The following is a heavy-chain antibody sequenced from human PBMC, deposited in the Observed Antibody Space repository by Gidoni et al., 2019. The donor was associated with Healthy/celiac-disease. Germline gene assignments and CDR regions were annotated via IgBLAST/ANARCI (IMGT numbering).Heavy chain of an antibody. J-gene: IGHJ5*02. CDR2: ISGSGGNT. Sequence: EVQLLESGGGLVQPGGSLRLSCAASGFTCSRYAMTWVRQAPGKGLEWISGISGSGGNTYYADSVKGRFTISRDNSKSTLYLQMNSLTVEDTALYSCAKDRVPGIVPELWFDPWGQGTLVTVSS. CDR3: AKDRVPGIVPELWFDP. V-gene: IGHV3-23*01. CDR1: GFTCSRYA. D-gene: IGHD1-26*01.